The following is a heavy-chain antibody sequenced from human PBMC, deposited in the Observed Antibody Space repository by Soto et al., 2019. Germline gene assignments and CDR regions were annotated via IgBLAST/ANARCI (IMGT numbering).Heavy chain of an antibody. Sequence: QVQLVQSGAEVKKPGSSVKVSCKVSGDTFSNYVISWVRQAPGQGLEWMARTIPVLGVTSYAQKFQGRVTIVADESTSTVYMDLTSLRSEDTAVYYCASIVVTTRDYQFHYGVDVWGQGTAVTVSS. D-gene: IGHD2-21*01. CDR2: TIPVLGVT. V-gene: IGHV1-69*04. CDR3: ASIVVTTRDYQFHYGVDV. J-gene: IGHJ6*02. CDR1: GDTFSNYV.